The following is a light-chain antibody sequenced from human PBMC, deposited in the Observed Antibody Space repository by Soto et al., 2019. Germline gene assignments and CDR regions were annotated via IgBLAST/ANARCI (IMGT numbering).Light chain of an antibody. CDR3: SSYTSSSTHVV. CDR2: DVS. V-gene: IGLV2-14*03. Sequence: QSVLTQPVSVSGSPGQSITISSTGTSSDVGGYNFVSWYQHHPGKASKFIIYDVSNRPSGVSNRFSGSKSGNTASLTISGLQAEDEADYYCSSYTSSSTHVVFGGGTKVTVL. J-gene: IGLJ2*01. CDR1: SSDVGGYNF.